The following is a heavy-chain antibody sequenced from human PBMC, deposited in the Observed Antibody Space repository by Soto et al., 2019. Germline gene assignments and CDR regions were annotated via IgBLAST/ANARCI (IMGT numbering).Heavy chain of an antibody. V-gene: IGHV2-26*01. CDR1: GFSLSKARMG. D-gene: IGHD1-26*01. J-gene: IGHJ4*02. CDR3: ARALREGLPIYYFDS. CDR2: IFWNDER. Sequence: QVTLKESGPVLVKPTETLTLTCSVSGFSLSKARMGVSWIRQPPGKALEWLAHIFWNDERSYNTSLKSRLTIPRDTSKSQVVLTMTNVDPVYTGTYFCARALREGLPIYYFDSWGQGTLVTVSS.